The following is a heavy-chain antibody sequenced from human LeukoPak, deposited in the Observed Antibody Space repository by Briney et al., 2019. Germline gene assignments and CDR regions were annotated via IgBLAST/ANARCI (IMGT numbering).Heavy chain of an antibody. CDR3: ARDRYCSGGSCYLDY. J-gene: IGHJ4*02. CDR1: GFTFSSYA. CDR2: ISGSGGST. V-gene: IGHV3-23*01. D-gene: IGHD2-15*01. Sequence: SGGSLRLSCAASGFTFSSYAMSWVRQAPGKGLEWVSGISGSGGSTYYADSVKGRFTISRDNSKNTLYLQMTSLRAEDTAVYYCARDRYCSGGSCYLDYWGQGTLVTVSS.